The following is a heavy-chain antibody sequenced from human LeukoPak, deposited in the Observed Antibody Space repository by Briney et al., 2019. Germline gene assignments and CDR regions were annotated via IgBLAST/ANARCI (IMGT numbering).Heavy chain of an antibody. CDR1: GGTFSSYA. V-gene: IGHV1-69*04. CDR2: IIPILGIA. CDR3: ARDRHYDSACFDY. J-gene: IGHJ4*02. D-gene: IGHD3-22*01. Sequence: ASVKVSCKASGGTFSSYAISWVRQAPGQGLEWMGRIIPILGIANYAQKFQGRVTITADKSTSTAYMELSSLRSEDTAVYYCARDRHYDSACFDYWGQGTLVTVSS.